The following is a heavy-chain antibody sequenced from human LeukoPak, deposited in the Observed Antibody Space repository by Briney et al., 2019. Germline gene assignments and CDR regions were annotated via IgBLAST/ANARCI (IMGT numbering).Heavy chain of an antibody. V-gene: IGHV1-69*05. CDR3: AVTWPLGYYYFDY. CDR1: GGTFSSYA. J-gene: IGHJ4*02. CDR2: IIPIFGTA. D-gene: IGHD7-27*01. Sequence: SVKVSCKASGGTFSSYAISWVRQAPGQGLEWMGRIIPIFGTANYAQKFRGRVTITTDESTSTAYMELSSLRSEDTAVYYCAVTWPLGYYYFDYWGQGTLVTVSS.